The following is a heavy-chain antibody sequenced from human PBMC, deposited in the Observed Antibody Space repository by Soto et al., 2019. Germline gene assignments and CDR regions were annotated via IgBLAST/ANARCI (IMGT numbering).Heavy chain of an antibody. D-gene: IGHD6-13*01. CDR3: VRRHVSATGIDWFDP. J-gene: IGHJ5*02. Sequence: VQLGKSGTEGKKPGASVKVSCKASGSTFTSFGFHGVRQSPGQRLEWTGWINAANGDTKYSPKFQGRVTITRDTSASTAYMELSSLRSEDTAVYYCVRRHVSATGIDWFDPWGQGTLVTVSS. CDR2: INAANGDT. CDR1: GSTFTSFG. V-gene: IGHV1-3*01.